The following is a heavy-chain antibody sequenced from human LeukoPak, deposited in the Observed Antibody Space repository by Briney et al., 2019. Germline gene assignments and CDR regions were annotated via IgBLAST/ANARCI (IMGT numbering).Heavy chain of an antibody. CDR3: ARDRQPYDWGYHYYYMDV. V-gene: IGHV4-4*07. D-gene: IGHD3-16*01. CDR2: IYTSGST. J-gene: IGHJ6*03. Sequence: PSETLSFTCTVSGGSISSYYWSWIRQPAGKGLEWIGRIYTSGSTTYNPSLKSRVTMSVDTSKNQFSLKLSSVTAADTAVYYCARDRQPYDWGYHYYYMDVWGKGTTVTVSS. CDR1: GGSISSYY.